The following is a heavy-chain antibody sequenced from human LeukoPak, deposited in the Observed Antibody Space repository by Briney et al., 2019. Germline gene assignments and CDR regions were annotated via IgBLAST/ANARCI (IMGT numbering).Heavy chain of an antibody. CDR3: ARALAAAGKPDFDY. CDR2: INPNSGGT. D-gene: IGHD6-13*01. CDR1: GYTFTGYY. V-gene: IGHV1-2*02. J-gene: IGHJ4*02. Sequence: ASVKVSCKASGYTFTGYYMHWVRQAPGQGLEWMGWINPNSGGTNYAQKFQGRVTMTRDTSISTAYMELSRLRSDDTAVYYCARALAAAGKPDFDYWGQGTLVTVSS.